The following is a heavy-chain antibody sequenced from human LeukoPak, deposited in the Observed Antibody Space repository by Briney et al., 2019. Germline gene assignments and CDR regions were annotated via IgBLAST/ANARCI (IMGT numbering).Heavy chain of an antibody. CDR3: ARVVPAAIVDY. CDR1: GFTFSSYW. Sequence: GGSLRLSCAASGFTFSSYWMHWVRQAPGKGLVWVSRINSDGSSTSYADSVKGRFTISRDNAKNTLYLQMNSLRAEGTAVYYCARVVPAAIVDYWGQGTLVTVSS. CDR2: INSDGSST. D-gene: IGHD2-2*01. V-gene: IGHV3-74*01. J-gene: IGHJ4*02.